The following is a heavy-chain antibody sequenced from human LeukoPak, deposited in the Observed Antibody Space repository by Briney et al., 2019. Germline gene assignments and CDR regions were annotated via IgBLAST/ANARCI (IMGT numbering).Heavy chain of an antibody. CDR3: AKDLDGSGLYGGLDY. D-gene: IGHD6-19*01. V-gene: IGHV3-21*04. CDR1: GFTFSSYS. CDR2: ISSSSSYI. Sequence: GGSLRLSCAASGFTFSSYSMNWVRQAPGKGLEWVSSISSSSSYIYYADSVKGRFTISRDNSENTLYLQMNTLRGDDTAVYYCAKDLDGSGLYGGLDYWGQGILVTVSS. J-gene: IGHJ4*02.